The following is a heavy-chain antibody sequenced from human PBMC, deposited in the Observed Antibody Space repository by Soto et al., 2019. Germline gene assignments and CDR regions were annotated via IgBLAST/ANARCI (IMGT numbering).Heavy chain of an antibody. CDR1: GYTFTSYG. V-gene: IGHV1-18*01. CDR2: ISAYNGNT. Sequence: QVQLVKSGAEVKKPGASVKVSCKASGYTFTSYGISWVRQAPGHGLEWMGWISAYNGNTNYTQKLQGRVTMTTDTSTSTAYMELRSLRSDDTAVYYCARGKASGWYNGIYYYYMDVWGKGTTVTVSS. J-gene: IGHJ6*03. D-gene: IGHD6-19*01. CDR3: ARGKASGWYNGIYYYYMDV.